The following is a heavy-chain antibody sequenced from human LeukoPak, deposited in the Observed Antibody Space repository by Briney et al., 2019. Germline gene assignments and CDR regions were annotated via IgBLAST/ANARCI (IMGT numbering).Heavy chain of an antibody. CDR1: GGSISSGGYY. Sequence: PSETLSLTCTVSGGSISSGGYYWSWIRQHPGKGLEWIGYIYCSGSTYYNPSLKSRVTISVDTSKNQFSLKLSSVTAADTAVYYCARVPYSSGWYDGWFDPWGQGTLVTVSS. V-gene: IGHV4-31*03. CDR2: IYCSGST. CDR3: ARVPYSSGWYDGWFDP. D-gene: IGHD6-19*01. J-gene: IGHJ5*02.